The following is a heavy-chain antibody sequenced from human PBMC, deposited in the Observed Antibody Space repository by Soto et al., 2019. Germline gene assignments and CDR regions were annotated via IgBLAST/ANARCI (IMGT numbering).Heavy chain of an antibody. CDR1: GLTFSSYA. CDR3: ARDYDFWRGYYYYYYGMDV. D-gene: IGHD3-3*01. V-gene: IGHV3-30-3*01. Sequence: QVQLVESGGGVVQPGRSLRLSCAASGLTFSSYAMQWVRQAPGKGLEWVAVISYDGSNKYYADSVKGRFTISRDNSKNTLYLQMNSLRAEDTAVYYCARDYDFWRGYYYYYYGMDVWGQGTTVTVSS. J-gene: IGHJ6*02. CDR2: ISYDGSNK.